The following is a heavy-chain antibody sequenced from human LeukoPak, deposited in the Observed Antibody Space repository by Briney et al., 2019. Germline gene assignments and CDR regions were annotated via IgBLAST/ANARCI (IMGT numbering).Heavy chain of an antibody. D-gene: IGHD6-19*01. Sequence: PSETLSLTCTVSGGPISGYYWSWIRQPPGKGLEWIGEINHSGSTNYNPSLKSRVTISVDTSKNQFSLKLSSVTAADTAVYYCASSFPIAVAGKGTFDYWGQGTLVTVSS. CDR2: INHSGST. J-gene: IGHJ4*02. V-gene: IGHV4-34*01. CDR3: ASSFPIAVAGKGTFDY. CDR1: GGPISGYY.